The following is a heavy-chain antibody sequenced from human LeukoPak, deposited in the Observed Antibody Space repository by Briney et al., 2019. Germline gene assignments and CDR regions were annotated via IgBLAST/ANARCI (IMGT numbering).Heavy chain of an antibody. CDR3: ARRGVIAARLFDY. Sequence: SATLSLTCALSGYSISSGYYWGWVRQPPGKGLEGIGSIYHSGTTYYTPSLKRPVTISVDTSKSHFSLKLRSVTAADTAVYYCARRGVIAARLFDYWGQGTLVTVSS. D-gene: IGHD6-6*01. CDR2: IYHSGTT. CDR1: GYSISSGYY. J-gene: IGHJ4*02. V-gene: IGHV4-38-2*01.